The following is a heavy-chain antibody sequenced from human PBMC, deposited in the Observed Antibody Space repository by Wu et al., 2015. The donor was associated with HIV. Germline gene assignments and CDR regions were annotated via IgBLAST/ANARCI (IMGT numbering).Heavy chain of an antibody. V-gene: IGHV1-46*03. J-gene: IGHJ3*02. D-gene: IGHD6-25*01. CDR2: INPGIGST. Sequence: QVQLVQSGAEMKKPGASVNISCKASGYAFTSYYIHWVRQAPGQGLEWMGLINPGIGSTYYAEKFQGRVTMTRDTSTTTVNMQLGTLTSEDTAVYYCNRGMQRWVNDAFDIWGQGTMVTVSS. CDR3: NRGMQRWVNDAFDI. CDR1: GYAFTSYY.